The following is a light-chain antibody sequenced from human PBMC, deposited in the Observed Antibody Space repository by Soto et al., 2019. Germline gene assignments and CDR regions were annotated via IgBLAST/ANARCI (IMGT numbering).Light chain of an antibody. CDR2: GAS. Sequence: DIQMTQSPSSVSASVGDRVTITCRASQGLNGWLAWYQQKPGTAPKLLISGASRLQSGVPSRFSGSGSGAAFTLTITSLRPEDSATYYCLQNHNYPRTFGQGTKVDIK. V-gene: IGKV1-12*01. CDR3: LQNHNYPRT. J-gene: IGKJ1*01. CDR1: QGLNGW.